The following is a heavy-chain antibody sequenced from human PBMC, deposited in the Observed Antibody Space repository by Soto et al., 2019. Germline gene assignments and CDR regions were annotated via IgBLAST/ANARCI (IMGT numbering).Heavy chain of an antibody. V-gene: IGHV3-30*18. CDR1: GFTFSSYC. D-gene: IGHD6-19*01. CDR3: DKDYRSESHGLEC. Sequence: PGGSLRLSCAASGFTFSSYCMHWVRQAPGKGLEWVAVISYDGSSKYSADSVKGRFTVSNDNTKNGVYLQMNRLGVEXTAVHYCDKDYRSESHGLECLDQAPLVTVAS. CDR2: ISYDGSSK. J-gene: IGHJ4*02.